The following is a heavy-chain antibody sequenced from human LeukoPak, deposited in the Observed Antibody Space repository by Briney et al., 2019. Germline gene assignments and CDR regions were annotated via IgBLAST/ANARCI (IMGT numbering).Heavy chain of an antibody. CDR2: ITGGGTT. Sequence: GGSLRLSCAASGFTFSSHGMNWVRQAPGKGLEWVSGITGGGTTYYADSVRGRVTISRDNSKNTLYLQMNSLRAEDTAVYYCAKDRHWLALDDWGQGTLVTVSS. CDR3: AKDRHWLALDD. J-gene: IGHJ4*02. CDR1: GFTFSSHG. D-gene: IGHD6-19*01. V-gene: IGHV3-23*01.